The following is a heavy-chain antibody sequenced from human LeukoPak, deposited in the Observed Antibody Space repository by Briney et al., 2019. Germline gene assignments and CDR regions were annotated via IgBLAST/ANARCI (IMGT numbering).Heavy chain of an antibody. CDR3: ARLGLYGDYPYYYYYYMDV. Sequence: PSETLSLTCTASGGSISSYYWSWIRQPPGKGLEWIGYIYYSGSTNYNPSLKSRVTISVDTSKNQFSLKLSSVTAADTAVYYCARLGLYGDYPYYYYYYMDVWGKGTTVTVSS. V-gene: IGHV4-59*01. CDR1: GGSISSYY. D-gene: IGHD4-17*01. J-gene: IGHJ6*03. CDR2: IYYSGST.